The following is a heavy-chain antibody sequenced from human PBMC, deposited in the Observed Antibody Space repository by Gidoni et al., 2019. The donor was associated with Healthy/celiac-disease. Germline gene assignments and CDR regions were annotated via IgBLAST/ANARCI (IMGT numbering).Heavy chain of an antibody. CDR3: ARGTPPEYYYDSSGYYYFDY. J-gene: IGHJ4*02. CDR2: SYYSGST. Sequence: QLQLQESGPGLVKPSETLSLTCTVSGGSISSSSYYWGWIRQPPGKGLEWIGSSYYSGSTYYNPSLKSRVTISVDTSKNQFSLKLSSVTAADTAVYYCARGTPPEYYYDSSGYYYFDYWGQGTLVTVSS. V-gene: IGHV4-39*07. D-gene: IGHD3-22*01. CDR1: GGSISSSSYY.